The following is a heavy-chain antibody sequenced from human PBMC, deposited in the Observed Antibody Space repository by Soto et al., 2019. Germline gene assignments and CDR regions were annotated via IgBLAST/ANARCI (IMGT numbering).Heavy chain of an antibody. J-gene: IGHJ4*02. D-gene: IGHD3-10*01. Sequence: SETLSLTCTVSGGSMSSYYWSWIRQTPGKGLEWIGYIYYTGSTNYNPSLKSRVTISVDTSKSQFSLRLMSVTAADTAVYYCARGTYYYATIGPLFDNWGQGTLVTVSS. CDR3: ARGTYYYATIGPLFDN. CDR1: GGSMSSYY. V-gene: IGHV4-59*01. CDR2: IYYTGST.